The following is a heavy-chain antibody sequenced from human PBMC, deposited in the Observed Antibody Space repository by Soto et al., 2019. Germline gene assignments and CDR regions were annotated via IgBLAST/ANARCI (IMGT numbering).Heavy chain of an antibody. CDR3: ASPHVYSSSSGGPRWFDP. J-gene: IGHJ5*02. D-gene: IGHD6-6*01. V-gene: IGHV1-69*13. CDR2: IIPIFGTA. Sequence: ASVKVSCKASGGTFSSYAISWVRQAPGQGLEWMGGIIPIFGTANYAQKFQGRVTITADESTSTAYMELSSLRSEDTAVYYCASPHVYSSSSGGPRWFDPWGQGTLVTVSS. CDR1: GGTFSSYA.